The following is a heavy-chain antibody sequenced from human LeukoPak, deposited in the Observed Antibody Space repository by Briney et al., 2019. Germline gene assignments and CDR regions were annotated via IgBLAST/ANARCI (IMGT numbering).Heavy chain of an antibody. CDR3: TSGHRAAGSSTIVGR. Sequence: GGSLRLSCAASGFTFSGSAMHWVRQASGKGLEWVGRIRSKANSYATAYAASVKGRFTISRDDSKNTAYLQMNSLKTEDTAVYYCTSGHRAAGSSTIVGRWGQGTLVTVSS. D-gene: IGHD6-13*01. CDR1: GFTFSGSA. CDR2: IRSKANSYAT. V-gene: IGHV3-73*01. J-gene: IGHJ4*02.